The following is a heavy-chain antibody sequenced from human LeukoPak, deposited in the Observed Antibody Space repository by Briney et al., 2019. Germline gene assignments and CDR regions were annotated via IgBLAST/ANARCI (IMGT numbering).Heavy chain of an antibody. CDR1: GYTFSSYA. J-gene: IGHJ4*02. CDR2: ISYDGSNK. V-gene: IGHV3-30*04. D-gene: IGHD2-2*01. Sequence: GGSLRLSCAASGYTFSSYAMHGVRQAPGKGLEWVAVISYDGSNKYYADSVKGRFTISRDNSKNTLYLQMNSLRAEDTAVYYCARGLGEVPAAMGDWGQGTLVTVSS. CDR3: ARGLGEVPAAMGD.